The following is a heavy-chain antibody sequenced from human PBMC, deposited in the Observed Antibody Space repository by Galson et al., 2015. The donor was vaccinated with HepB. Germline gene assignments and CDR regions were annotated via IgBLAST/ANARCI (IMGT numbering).Heavy chain of an antibody. D-gene: IGHD3-3*01. J-gene: IGHJ6*02. CDR3: ARRGAAFDDFWSGWRGNNRAMDV. CDR1: GYTFANYW. Sequence: QSGAEVKKPGESLKISCKGSGYTFANYWVGWVRQMPGKGLEWMGIIFPGDSDTRYSPSFQGQVTISADKSINTAYLHWSSLKASDSAIYYCARRGAAFDDFWSGWRGNNRAMDVWGQGTTVTVSS. CDR2: IFPGDSDT. V-gene: IGHV5-51*01.